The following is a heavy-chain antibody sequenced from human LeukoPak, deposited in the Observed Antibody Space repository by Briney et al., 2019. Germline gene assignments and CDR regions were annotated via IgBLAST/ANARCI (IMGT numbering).Heavy chain of an antibody. CDR3: ARGSYQGDYGSRRNWFDP. CDR1: GGSFSGYY. Sequence: PSETLSLTCAVYGGSFSGYYWSWIRQPPGKGLEWIGEINHSGSTNYNPSLKSRVTISVDTSKNQFSLKLSSVTAADTAVYYCARGSYQGDYGSRRNWFDPWGQGTLVTVSS. CDR2: INHSGST. V-gene: IGHV4-34*01. J-gene: IGHJ5*02. D-gene: IGHD4/OR15-4a*01.